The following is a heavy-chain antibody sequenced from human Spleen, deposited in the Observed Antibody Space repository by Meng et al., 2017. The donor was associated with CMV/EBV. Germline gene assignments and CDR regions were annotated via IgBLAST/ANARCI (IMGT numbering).Heavy chain of an antibody. V-gene: IGHV1-18*01. CDR3: ARSSWNYDS. CDR2: ISPYNGNA. CDR1: GYTFTTYS. D-gene: IGHD1-7*01. Sequence: KVSCKASGYTFTTYSISWVRQAPGQGLEWVGWISPYNGNAEYAQSLKGRLTMTTDTSTSTAYMELRSLTSDDTAVYFCARSSWNYDSWGQGTLVTVSS. J-gene: IGHJ5*01.